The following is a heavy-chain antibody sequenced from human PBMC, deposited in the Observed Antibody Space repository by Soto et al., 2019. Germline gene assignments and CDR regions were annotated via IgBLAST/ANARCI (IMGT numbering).Heavy chain of an antibody. V-gene: IGHV3-30-3*01. Sequence: GGSLRLSCAASGFTFSSYAMHWVRQAPGKGLEWVAVISYDGSNKYYADSVKGRFTISRDNSKNTLYLQMNSLRAEDTAVYYCASLSMGYGNYYYYGMDAWGQGPPVA. CDR1: GFTFSSYA. D-gene: IGHD3-10*01. CDR2: ISYDGSNK. CDR3: ASLSMGYGNYYYYGMDA. J-gene: IGHJ6*02.